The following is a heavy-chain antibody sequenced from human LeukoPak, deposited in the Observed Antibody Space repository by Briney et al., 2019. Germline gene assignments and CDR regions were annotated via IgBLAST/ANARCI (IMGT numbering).Heavy chain of an antibody. J-gene: IGHJ4*02. CDR3: VRSETIWYYFDY. Sequence: SETLSLTCTVSGYSISSGYYWGWIRQPPGKGLEWTGSIDHSGSTYYNPSLKSRITISVDTSKNQFSLKLSSVTAADTAVYFCVRSETIWYYFDYWGQGRLVTVSS. V-gene: IGHV4-38-2*02. D-gene: IGHD1-7*01. CDR1: GYSISSGYY. CDR2: IDHSGST.